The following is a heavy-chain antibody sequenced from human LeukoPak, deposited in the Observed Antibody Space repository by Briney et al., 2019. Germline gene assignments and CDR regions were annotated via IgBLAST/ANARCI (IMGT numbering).Heavy chain of an antibody. Sequence: GGSLRLSCAASGFTFSSYWMSWVRQTPGKGLEWVANIKQDGSEKYYVDSVKGRFTISRDNAKNSLYLQMNSLRAEDTAVYYCASIPTDCSSTSCLNYFDYWGQGTLVTVSS. V-gene: IGHV3-7*03. D-gene: IGHD2-2*01. CDR2: IKQDGSEK. CDR1: GFTFSSYW. CDR3: ASIPTDCSSTSCLNYFDY. J-gene: IGHJ4*02.